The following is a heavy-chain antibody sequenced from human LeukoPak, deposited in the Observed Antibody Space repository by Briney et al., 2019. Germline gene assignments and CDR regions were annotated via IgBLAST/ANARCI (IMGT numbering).Heavy chain of an antibody. CDR3: ASEPYYYDSSGYYNDY. V-gene: IGHV1-2*02. CDR2: INPNSGGT. Sequence: ASVKVSCKASGYTFTGYYMHWVRQAPGQGLEGMGWINPNSGGTNYAQKFQGRVTMTRDTSISTAYMELSRLRYDDTAVYYCASEPYYYDSSGYYNDYWGQGTLVTVSS. J-gene: IGHJ4*02. D-gene: IGHD3-22*01. CDR1: GYTFTGYY.